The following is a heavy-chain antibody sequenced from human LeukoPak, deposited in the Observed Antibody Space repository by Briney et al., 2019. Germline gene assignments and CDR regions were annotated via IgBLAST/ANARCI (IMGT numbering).Heavy chain of an antibody. CDR1: GYTFSSYG. V-gene: IGHV1-18*01. Sequence: ASVKVSCKASGYTFSSYGISWVRQAPGQGLEWMGWISAYNGNTNYAQKLQGRVTMTTDTSTRTAYMEVRSLRSDDTAVYYCARDKARYDSSGYSNWFDPWGQGTLVTVSS. D-gene: IGHD3-22*01. CDR3: ARDKARYDSSGYSNWFDP. J-gene: IGHJ5*02. CDR2: ISAYNGNT.